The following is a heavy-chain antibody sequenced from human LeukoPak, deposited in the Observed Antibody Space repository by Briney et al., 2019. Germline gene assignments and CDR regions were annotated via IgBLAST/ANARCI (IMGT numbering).Heavy chain of an antibody. J-gene: IGHJ4*02. CDR1: GFTFSSYW. Sequence: GGSLRLSCAASGFTFSSYWMSWVRQAPGKGLEWVANIKQDGSEKYYVDSVKGRFTISRDNAKNSLYLQMNSLRAEDTAVYYCAREVIIAAAGAFDYWGQGTLVTVSS. CDR3: AREVIIAAAGAFDY. V-gene: IGHV3-7*01. CDR2: IKQDGSEK. D-gene: IGHD6-13*01.